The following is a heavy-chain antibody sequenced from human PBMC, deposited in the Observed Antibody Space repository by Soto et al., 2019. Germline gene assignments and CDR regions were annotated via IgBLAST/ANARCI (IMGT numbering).Heavy chain of an antibody. CDR3: AKGPDGSGYYHNWFDS. CDR1: GFSFSDYA. Sequence: EVHLLESGGALVQPGGSLTLSCAASGFSFSDYAMSWVRQDPGKGLEWVSSISRTGDSAYYADSVKGRFAISRDRSKNRLSLQMNSLRVEDTAVYYCAKGPDGSGYYHNWFDSWGQGTLITVSS. V-gene: IGHV3-23*01. D-gene: IGHD3-22*01. J-gene: IGHJ5*01. CDR2: ISRTGDSA.